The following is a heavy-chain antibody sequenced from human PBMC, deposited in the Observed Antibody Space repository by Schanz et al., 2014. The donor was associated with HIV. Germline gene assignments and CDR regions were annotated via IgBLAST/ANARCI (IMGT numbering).Heavy chain of an antibody. CDR3: ARSLGYSDNWLDF. CDR2: MNPWSGNT. Sequence: QVQLVQSGAEVKKPGASVKVSCKTSGYTFSSYDINWVRQAPGQGPERMGWMNPWSGNTGFAQKFRGRLTMTRDTSITTAYMELTSLSSDDTAIYYCARSLGYSDNWLDFWGQGTLVTVSS. J-gene: IGHJ5*01. V-gene: IGHV1-8*01. CDR1: GYTFSSYD. D-gene: IGHD7-27*01.